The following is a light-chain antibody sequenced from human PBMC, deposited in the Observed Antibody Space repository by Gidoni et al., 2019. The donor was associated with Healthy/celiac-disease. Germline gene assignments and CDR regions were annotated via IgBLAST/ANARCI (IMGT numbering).Light chain of an antibody. V-gene: IGKV3-20*01. CDR2: GAS. Sequence: IVFTQSPGTLSLSPGERATLSCRASQSVSSSYLAWYQQKPGQAPMLLIYGASSRATGIPDRFSGSGSGTDFTLTISRLEPEDFAVYYCQQYGSSPWTFGQGTKVEIK. CDR3: QQYGSSPWT. J-gene: IGKJ1*01. CDR1: QSVSSSY.